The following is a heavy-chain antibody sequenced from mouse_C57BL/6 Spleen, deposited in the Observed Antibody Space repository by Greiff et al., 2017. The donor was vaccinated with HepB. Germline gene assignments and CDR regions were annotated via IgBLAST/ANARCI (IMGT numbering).Heavy chain of an antibody. CDR1: GYAFSSSW. Sequence: QVQLQQSGPELVKPGASVKISCKASGYAFSSSWMNWVKQRPGKGLEWIGRIYPGDGDTNYNGKFKGKATLTADKSSSTAYMQLSSLTSEDSAVYFCARPPYYYGGQYYFDYWGQGTTLTVSS. CDR2: IYPGDGDT. V-gene: IGHV1-82*01. D-gene: IGHD1-1*02. J-gene: IGHJ2*01. CDR3: ARPPYYYGGQYYFDY.